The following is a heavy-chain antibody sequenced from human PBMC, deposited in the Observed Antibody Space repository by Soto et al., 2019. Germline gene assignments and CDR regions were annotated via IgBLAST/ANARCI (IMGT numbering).Heavy chain of an antibody. D-gene: IGHD3-22*01. V-gene: IGHV4-4*02. CDR3: ARYPYYDSSGYSH. J-gene: IGHJ4*02. Sequence: QVQLQESGPGLVKPSGTLSLTCAVSGGSISSSNRWSWVRQPPGKGLEWIGEIYHSGSTNYNPSLKSGATISVDKSKNQCSLKLSSVTAADTAVYYCARYPYYDSSGYSHWGQGTLVTVSS. CDR1: GGSISSSNR. CDR2: IYHSGST.